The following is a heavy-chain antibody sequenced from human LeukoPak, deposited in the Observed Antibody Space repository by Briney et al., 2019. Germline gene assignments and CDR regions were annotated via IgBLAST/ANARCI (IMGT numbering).Heavy chain of an antibody. V-gene: IGHV4-31*03. CDR2: IYYSGST. CDR3: ARVGLLAAAGYYYYGMDV. Sequence: SETLSLTCTVSGGSISSGGYYWSWIRQHPGKGLEWIGYIYYSGSTYYKPYLKSRVTISVDTSKDQFSLKLSSVTAADTAVYYCARVGLLAAAGYYYYGMDVWGQGTTVTVSS. J-gene: IGHJ6*02. D-gene: IGHD6-13*01. CDR1: GGSISSGGYY.